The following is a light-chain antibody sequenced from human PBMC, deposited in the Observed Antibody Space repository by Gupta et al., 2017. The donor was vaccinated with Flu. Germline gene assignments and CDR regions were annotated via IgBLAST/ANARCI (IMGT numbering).Light chain of an antibody. V-gene: IGKV1-5*03. J-gene: IGKJ1*01. CDR3: QHDNNSPGT. CDR2: KAS. Sequence: PSTLSVSVGDSVTITCRANQSSSSWVAWNQQKPGEAPKLLIDKASKVESGVPSIFSGSGYGTECTLTSSSRQPDDFANEYCQHDNNSPGTCGQGTXVEI. CDR1: QSSSSW.